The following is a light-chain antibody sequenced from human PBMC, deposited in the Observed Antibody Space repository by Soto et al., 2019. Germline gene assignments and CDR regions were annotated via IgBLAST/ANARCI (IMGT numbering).Light chain of an antibody. CDR2: GAS. CDR1: QSLLHTNGYHY. Sequence: VLTQSPLSLPVTPGEPASISCRSSQSLLHTNGYHYLAWYLQKPGQAPRLLIYGASSRATGIPDRFSGSGSGTDFTLTISRLEPEDFAVYYCQQYGSSWYTFGQGTKLEIK. V-gene: IGKV3-20*01. J-gene: IGKJ2*01. CDR3: QQYGSSWYT.